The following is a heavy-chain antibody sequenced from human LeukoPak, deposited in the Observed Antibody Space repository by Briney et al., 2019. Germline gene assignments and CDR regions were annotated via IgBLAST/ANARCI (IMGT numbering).Heavy chain of an antibody. CDR3: ARFGYVAAVDV. CDR1: GFSFSAYW. J-gene: IGHJ4*02. CDR2: INPAGSET. D-gene: IGHD2-15*01. V-gene: IGHV3-7*01. Sequence: GGSLRLSCAASGFSFSAYWMTWVRQAPGTGLEWVANINPAGSETYYVDPVKGRFSISRDNAKNLVYLQMNSLRAEDTAVYHCARFGYVAAVDVWGRGTPVTVSS.